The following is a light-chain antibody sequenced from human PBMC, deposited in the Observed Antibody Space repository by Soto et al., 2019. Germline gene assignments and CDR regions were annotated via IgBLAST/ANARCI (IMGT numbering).Light chain of an antibody. CDR3: QYCDSSLSGSGV. CDR2: RNT. Sequence: QSVLTQPPSVSGAPGQRVTISCTGSSSNIGAGYDVHWYQQLPGTAPKLLIYRNTNRPSGVPDRFSGSKSGTSASLAITGLQAEDEADYYCQYCDSSLSGSGVFGNGTKGTVL. CDR1: SSNIGAGYD. J-gene: IGLJ1*01. V-gene: IGLV1-40*01.